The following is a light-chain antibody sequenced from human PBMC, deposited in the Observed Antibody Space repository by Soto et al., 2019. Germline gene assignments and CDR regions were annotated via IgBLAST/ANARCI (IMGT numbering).Light chain of an antibody. CDR1: SSDVGGYNY. Sequence: LTHPPSASGSPGQSVTISCTGTSSDVGGYNYVSWYQQHPGKAPKLMIYEVTKRPSGVPDRFSGSKSGNTASLTVSGLQAEDEADYYCSSYAGSNNLGVFGTGTKVTVL. J-gene: IGLJ1*01. V-gene: IGLV2-8*01. CDR2: EVT. CDR3: SSYAGSNNLGV.